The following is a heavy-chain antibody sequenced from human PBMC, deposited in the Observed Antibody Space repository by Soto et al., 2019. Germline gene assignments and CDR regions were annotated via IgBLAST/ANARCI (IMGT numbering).Heavy chain of an antibody. Sequence: ASVKVSCKASGYTFTGYYMHWVRQAPGQGLEWMGWINPNSGGTNYAQKFQGWVTMTRDTSISTAYMELSRLRSDDTAVYYCARDYYDSSGYSGIDYWGQGTLVTVSS. CDR2: INPNSGGT. CDR3: ARDYYDSSGYSGIDY. J-gene: IGHJ4*02. V-gene: IGHV1-2*04. D-gene: IGHD3-22*01. CDR1: GYTFTGYY.